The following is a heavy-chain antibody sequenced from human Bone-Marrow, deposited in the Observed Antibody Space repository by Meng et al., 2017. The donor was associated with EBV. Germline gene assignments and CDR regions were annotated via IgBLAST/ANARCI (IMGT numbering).Heavy chain of an antibody. CDR1: GGTFRRDA. D-gene: IGHD3-10*01. CDR3: ASESGRGFTPDY. CDR2: LIPMSDAP. V-gene: IGHV1-69*01. Sequence: QVRWVQSGAEVKKPGFSVKVSCKTSGGTFRRDAVTCVRQAPGQGLEWMGGLIPMSDAPHYAQKFQGRVTITADESTSTHYMDLSGLRSEDTAVYYCASESGRGFTPDYWGQGTLVTVSS. J-gene: IGHJ4*02.